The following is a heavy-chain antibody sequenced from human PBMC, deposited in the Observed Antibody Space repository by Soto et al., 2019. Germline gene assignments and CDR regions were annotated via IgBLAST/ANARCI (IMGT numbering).Heavy chain of an antibody. CDR1: GFTFSSYA. J-gene: IGHJ6*02. CDR3: ARDHSSGSRRYYYGMDV. CDR2: ISYDGSNK. D-gene: IGHD3-22*01. V-gene: IGHV3-30-3*01. Sequence: VGSLRLSCAASGFTFSSYAMHWVRQAPGKGLEWVAVISYDGSNKYYADSVKGRFTISRDNSKNTLYLQMNSLRAEDTAVYYCARDHSSGSRRYYYGMDVWGQGTTVTVSS.